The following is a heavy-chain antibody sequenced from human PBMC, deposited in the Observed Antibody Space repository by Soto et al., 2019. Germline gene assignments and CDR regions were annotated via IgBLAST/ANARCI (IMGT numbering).Heavy chain of an antibody. D-gene: IGHD3-16*01. Sequence: QVQLVQSGAELKKPGSSVKVSCSASGVTFSSYAFTWVRQAPGQGLEWMGNIIPVFRTSNYAQGFQGRLTNSAEESTNTIYMEMSSLRSEDTAVYFCAKDGSWDGGGGESWGQGTLVIVSS. CDR1: GVTFSSYA. V-gene: IGHV1-69*18. CDR2: IIPVFRTS. J-gene: IGHJ4*02. CDR3: AKDGSWDGGGGES.